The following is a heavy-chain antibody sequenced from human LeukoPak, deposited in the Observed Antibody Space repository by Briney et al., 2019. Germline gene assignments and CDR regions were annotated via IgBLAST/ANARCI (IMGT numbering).Heavy chain of an antibody. Sequence: GGSLRLSCAASGFTFSSYAMSWVRQAPGKGLEWVSAISGSGGSTYYADSVKGRFTISRDDSKNTLYLQMNSLRAEDTAVCYCAKDRRITIFGVVIQGFDPWGQGTLVTVSS. J-gene: IGHJ5*02. CDR2: ISGSGGST. CDR3: AKDRRITIFGVVIQGFDP. CDR1: GFTFSSYA. V-gene: IGHV3-23*01. D-gene: IGHD3-3*01.